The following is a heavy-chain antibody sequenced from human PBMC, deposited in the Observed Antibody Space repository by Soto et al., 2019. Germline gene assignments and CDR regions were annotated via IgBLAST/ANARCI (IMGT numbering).Heavy chain of an antibody. J-gene: IGHJ4*02. CDR2: INPSGGST. Sequence: ASVKVSCKASGYTFTSYYMHWVRQAPGQGLEWMGIINPSGGSTSYAQKFQGRVTMTRDTSTSTVYMELSSLRSEDTAVYYCARNEYSSSSPPGGLFDYWGQGTLVTVSS. CDR3: ARNEYSSSSPPGGLFDY. D-gene: IGHD6-6*01. V-gene: IGHV1-46*01. CDR1: GYTFTSYY.